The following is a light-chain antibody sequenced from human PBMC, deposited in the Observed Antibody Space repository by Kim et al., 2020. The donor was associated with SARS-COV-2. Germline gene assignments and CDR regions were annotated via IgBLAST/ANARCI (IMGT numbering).Light chain of an antibody. J-gene: IGLJ2*01. Sequence: QSVLTQPPSAYGTPGQRVTISCSGSSSNIASNTVNWYQQLPGTAPKHLIYSNNQRPSGVPDRISGSKSGTSASLAISGLQSEDEADYYCAAWDGSLNGVVFGGGTKLTVL. CDR2: SNN. CDR1: SSNIASNT. V-gene: IGLV1-44*01. CDR3: AAWDGSLNGVV.